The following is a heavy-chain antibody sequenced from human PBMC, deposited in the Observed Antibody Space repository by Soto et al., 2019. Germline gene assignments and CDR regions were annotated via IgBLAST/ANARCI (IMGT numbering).Heavy chain of an antibody. D-gene: IGHD6-13*01. CDR3: ARSYTGSWGEKFDY. CDR2: FYYSGRNGNT. CDR1: GGSVSSSSSY. Sequence: QVQLQESGPGLVRPSETLSLTCTVSGGSVSSSSSYWTWIRQPPGKGLEWMGYFYYSGRNGNTNYTPSLKSQVTISGDTSKNQFSLKLTSVTAADTAVYYCARSYTGSWGEKFDYWGQGNLVTVSS. J-gene: IGHJ4*02. V-gene: IGHV4-61*01.